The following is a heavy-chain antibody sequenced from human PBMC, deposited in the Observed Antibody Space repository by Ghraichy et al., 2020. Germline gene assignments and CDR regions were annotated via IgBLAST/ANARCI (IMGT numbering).Heavy chain of an antibody. CDR2: INHSGST. CDR1: GGSFSGYY. Sequence: SQTLSLTCAVYGGSFSGYYWSWIRQPPGKGLEWIGEINHSGSTNYNPSLKSRVTISVDTSKNQFSLKLSSVTAADTAVYYCAREGGFWSGYYTDYWGQGTLVTVSS. D-gene: IGHD3-3*01. J-gene: IGHJ4*02. V-gene: IGHV4-34*01. CDR3: AREGGFWSGYYTDY.